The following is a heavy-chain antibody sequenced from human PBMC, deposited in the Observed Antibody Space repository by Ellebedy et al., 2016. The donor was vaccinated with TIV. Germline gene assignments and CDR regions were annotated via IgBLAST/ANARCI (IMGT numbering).Heavy chain of an antibody. CDR3: TKSRFDWL. J-gene: IGHJ4*02. Sequence: GESLKISCVGSGFNFNNADMTLVRQAPGKELEWVAAISASGGTSYYAAPVQGRVTISRDYSRNTLSLNIRSLQVEDTAIYYCTKSRFDWLWGQGALVTVSS. V-gene: IGHV3-23*01. CDR1: GFNFNNAD. CDR2: ISASGGTS. D-gene: IGHD3-9*01.